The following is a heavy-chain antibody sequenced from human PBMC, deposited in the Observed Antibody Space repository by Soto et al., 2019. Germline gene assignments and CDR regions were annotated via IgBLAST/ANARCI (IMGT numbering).Heavy chain of an antibody. Sequence: SETLSLTCAVSGGSISSGGYSWSWIRQPPGKGLGWIGYIYHSGSTYYNPSLKSRVTISVDRSKNQFSLKLSSVTAADTAVYYCARKVWFGELSPWFDPWGQGTLVTVSS. J-gene: IGHJ5*02. V-gene: IGHV4-30-2*01. CDR3: ARKVWFGELSPWFDP. CDR2: IYHSGST. D-gene: IGHD3-10*01. CDR1: GGSISSGGYS.